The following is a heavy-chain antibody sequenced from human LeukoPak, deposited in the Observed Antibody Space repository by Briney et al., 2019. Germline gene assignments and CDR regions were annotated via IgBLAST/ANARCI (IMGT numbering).Heavy chain of an antibody. CDR1: GYTFTSYG. Sequence: EASVKVSCKASGYTFTSYGISWVRQAPGQGLEWMGWISAYNGNTNYAQKLQGRVTMTTDTSTSTAYMELRSLRPDDTAVYYCARDLGYYGSGSYYLDYWGQGTLVTVSS. V-gene: IGHV1-18*01. CDR3: ARDLGYYGSGSYYLDY. J-gene: IGHJ4*02. D-gene: IGHD3-10*01. CDR2: ISAYNGNT.